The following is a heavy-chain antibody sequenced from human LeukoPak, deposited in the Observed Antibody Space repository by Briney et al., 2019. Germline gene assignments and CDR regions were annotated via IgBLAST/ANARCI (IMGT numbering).Heavy chain of an antibody. D-gene: IGHD5-12*01. CDR1: GFTLSRYW. CDR3: AREGVATIWWVYYYGMDV. V-gene: IGHV3-7*01. Sequence: GGSLRLSRAASGFTLSRYWLIWVRQAPGKGLEGVANIKQDGCEKYHVDSVKGRFTIPRENAKNSLYLQMNSLRAEDTAVYYCAREGVATIWWVYYYGMDVWGQGTTVTVSS. CDR2: IKQDGCEK. J-gene: IGHJ6*02.